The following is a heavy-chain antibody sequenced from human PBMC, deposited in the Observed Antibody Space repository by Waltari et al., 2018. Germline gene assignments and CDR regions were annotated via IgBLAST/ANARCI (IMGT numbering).Heavy chain of an antibody. CDR2: IWYDGSKK. CDR3: AKGYCSGGSCYLDY. CDR1: GFTFSSYG. Sequence: QVQLVESGGGVVQPGRSLRLSCAASGFTFSSYGMHWVRQAPGKGLEWVAVIWYDGSKKYYADSVKGRFTISRDNSKNTLYLQMNSLRAEDTAMYYCAKGYCSGGSCYLDYWGQGTLVTVSS. D-gene: IGHD2-15*01. V-gene: IGHV3-30*18. J-gene: IGHJ4*02.